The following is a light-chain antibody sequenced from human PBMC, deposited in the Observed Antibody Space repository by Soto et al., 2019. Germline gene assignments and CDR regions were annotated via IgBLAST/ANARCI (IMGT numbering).Light chain of an antibody. J-gene: IGKJ5*01. Sequence: EIVLTQSPGTLSLSPWERATLSCRASQGIRNFLAWYQQKPGRAPRLLIYDASNRATGIPPRFSGSGSGTDFTLTINSLEPEDFAVYYCQQRSNWPSITFGQGTRLEIK. CDR1: QGIRNF. V-gene: IGKV3-11*01. CDR3: QQRSNWPSIT. CDR2: DAS.